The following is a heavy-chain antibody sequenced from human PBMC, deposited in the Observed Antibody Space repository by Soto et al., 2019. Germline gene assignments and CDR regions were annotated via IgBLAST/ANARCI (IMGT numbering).Heavy chain of an antibody. Sequence: QVQLVQSGAEVKKPGSSVKVSCKASEGPFSSYAISWVRQAPGQGLEWMGGMIPIFGTANYAQKFQGRVTITADESTSTAYMELSSLRSEDTAVYYCARARTYCSGGSCYYFWYYDLWGRGTLVTVSS. CDR1: EGPFSSYA. CDR2: MIPIFGTA. J-gene: IGHJ2*01. D-gene: IGHD2-15*01. CDR3: ARARTYCSGGSCYYFWYYDL. V-gene: IGHV1-69*12.